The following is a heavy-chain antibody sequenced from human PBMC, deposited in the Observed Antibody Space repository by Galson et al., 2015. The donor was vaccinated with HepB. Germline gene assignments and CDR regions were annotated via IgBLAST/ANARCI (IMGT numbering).Heavy chain of an antibody. CDR1: GDSVSSNSAA. J-gene: IGHJ2*01. CDR2: TYYRSKWYN. V-gene: IGHV6-1*01. Sequence: CAISGDSVSSNSAAWNWIRQSPSRGLEWLGRTYYRSKWYNDYAVSVKSRITINPDTSKNQFSLQLNSVTPEDTAVYYCASGRRLRGYSYGRVYWYSDLWGRGTLVTVSS. D-gene: IGHD5-18*01. CDR3: ASGRRLRGYSYGRVYWYSDL.